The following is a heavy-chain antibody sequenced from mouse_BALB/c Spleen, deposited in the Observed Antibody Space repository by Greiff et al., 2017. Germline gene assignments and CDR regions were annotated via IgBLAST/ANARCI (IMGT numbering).Heavy chain of an antibody. Sequence: EVQGVESGGGLVKPGGSLKLSCAASGFTFSDYYMYWVRQTPEKRLEWVATISDGGSYTYYPDSVKGRFTISRDNAKNNLYLQMSSLKSEDTAMYYCARGGDYYGTSFAYWGQGTLVTVSA. J-gene: IGHJ3*01. V-gene: IGHV5-4*02. D-gene: IGHD1-1*01. CDR2: ISDGGSYT. CDR1: GFTFSDYY. CDR3: ARGGDYYGTSFAY.